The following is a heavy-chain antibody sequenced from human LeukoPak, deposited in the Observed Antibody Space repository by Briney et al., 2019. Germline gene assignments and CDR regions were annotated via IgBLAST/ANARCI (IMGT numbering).Heavy chain of an antibody. D-gene: IGHD1-26*01. CDR2: IWYDGNNK. V-gene: IGHV3-33*01. CDR1: AFPFSTFG. CDR3: ASDHGAY. J-gene: IGHJ4*02. Sequence: GTLRLYCAASAFPFSTFGMHWVRQAPGQGLEWVAAIWYDGNNKDYADYVKGRFTISRDNSKSTLFLQMSGLRAEDTALYYCASDHGAYWGQGTLVTVSS.